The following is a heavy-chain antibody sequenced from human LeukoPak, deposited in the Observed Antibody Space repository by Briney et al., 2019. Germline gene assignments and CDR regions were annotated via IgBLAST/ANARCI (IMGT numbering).Heavy chain of an antibody. CDR1: GGSISSGGYS. CDR3: AASWWGDYFDY. D-gene: IGHD2-15*01. V-gene: IGHV4-30-2*01. Sequence: PSETLSLTCAVSGGSISSGGYSWSWIRQPPGKGLEWIGYIYHSGSTYYNPSLKSRVTISVDRSKNQFSLKLSSVTAADTAVHYCAASWWGDYFDYWGQGTLVTVSS. J-gene: IGHJ4*02. CDR2: IYHSGST.